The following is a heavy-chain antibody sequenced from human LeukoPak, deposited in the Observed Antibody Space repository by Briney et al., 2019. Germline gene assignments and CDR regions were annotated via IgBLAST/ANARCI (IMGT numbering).Heavy chain of an antibody. Sequence: AASVKVSCKASGYTFTSYGISWVRQAPGQGLEWMGWISAYNGNTNYAQKLHGRVTMTADTSTSTAYMELRSLRSDDTAVYYCARDNPYYGDYFDYWGQGTLVTVSS. J-gene: IGHJ4*02. D-gene: IGHD4-17*01. CDR2: ISAYNGNT. V-gene: IGHV1-18*01. CDR1: GYTFTSYG. CDR3: ARDNPYYGDYFDY.